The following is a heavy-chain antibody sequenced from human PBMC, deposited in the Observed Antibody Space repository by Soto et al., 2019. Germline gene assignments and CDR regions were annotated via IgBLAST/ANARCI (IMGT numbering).Heavy chain of an antibody. CDR2: ISYDGSNK. Sequence: GGSRRLSCAASGFTFSSYGMYWCRQAPGKGLDGVAGISYDGSNKYYADSVKGRFTISRDNSKHTLYLQMNSLRAEDTAVYYCAKGSYSGIYSDFDYWGQGTLVTVSS. D-gene: IGHD1-26*01. V-gene: IGHV3-30*18. J-gene: IGHJ4*02. CDR3: AKGSYSGIYSDFDY. CDR1: GFTFSSYG.